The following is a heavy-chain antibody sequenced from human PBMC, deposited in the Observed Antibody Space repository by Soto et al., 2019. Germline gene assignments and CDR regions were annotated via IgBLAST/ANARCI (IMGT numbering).Heavy chain of an antibody. Sequence: EAQMVESGGGLVQPGGSLRLACAASGLTFSDHHMDGVGQAPGKRLEWIGRIKKRADSYTTHYSASVKGRFTTSREDSRNSLYLQMDSLKTEYTAVDYWADVGPAFGLDVWGQGTTVTVSS. CDR1: GLTFSDHH. J-gene: IGHJ6*02. V-gene: IGHV3-72*01. CDR2: IKKRADSYTT. D-gene: IGHD1-26*01. CDR3: ADVGPAFGLDV.